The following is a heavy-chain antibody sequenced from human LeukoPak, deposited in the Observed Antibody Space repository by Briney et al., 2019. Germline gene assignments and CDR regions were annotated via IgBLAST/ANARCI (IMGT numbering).Heavy chain of an antibody. Sequence: GGSLRLPCAASGFTFSSYGMHWVRQAPGKGLEWVAVISYGGSNKFYADSVKGRFTTSRDNSKNTLYLQMNSLRAEDTAVYYCAKDVGMIGYCSGGSCYAIDYWGQGTLVTVSS. J-gene: IGHJ4*02. CDR3: AKDVGMIGYCSGGSCYAIDY. CDR1: GFTFSSYG. D-gene: IGHD2-15*01. V-gene: IGHV3-30*18. CDR2: ISYGGSNK.